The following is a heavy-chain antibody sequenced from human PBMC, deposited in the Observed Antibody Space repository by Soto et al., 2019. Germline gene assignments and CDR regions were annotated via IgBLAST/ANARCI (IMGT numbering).Heavy chain of an antibody. J-gene: IGHJ4*02. V-gene: IGHV3-30-3*01. Sequence: QVQLVESGGGVVQPGRSLRLSCAASGFTFSSYAMHWVRQAPGKGLEWVAVISYDGSNKYYADSVKGRFTISRDNSKNPLYLQMNSLRAEDTAVYYCASKEEMAAPEGDYWGQGTLVTVSS. CDR1: GFTFSSYA. CDR3: ASKEEMAAPEGDY. CDR2: ISYDGSNK.